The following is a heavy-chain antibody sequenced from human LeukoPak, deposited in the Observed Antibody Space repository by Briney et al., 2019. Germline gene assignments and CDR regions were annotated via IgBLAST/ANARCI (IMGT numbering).Heavy chain of an antibody. CDR2: IWYDGSNK. V-gene: IGHV3-33*01. CDR3: ARDLAMYYYGSSGCLDY. CDR1: GFIFSNYG. D-gene: IGHD3-22*01. J-gene: IGHJ4*02. Sequence: PGGSLRLSCAASGFIFSNYGMHWVRQAPGKGLEWVAVIWYDGSNKYYADSVKGRFTISRDNSKNTLYLQMSSLRAEDTAVYYCARDLAMYYYGSSGCLDYWGQGTLVTVSS.